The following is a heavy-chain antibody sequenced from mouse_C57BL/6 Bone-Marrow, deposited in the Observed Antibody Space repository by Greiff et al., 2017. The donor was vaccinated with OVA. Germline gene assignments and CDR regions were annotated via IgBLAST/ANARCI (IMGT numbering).Heavy chain of an antibody. J-gene: IGHJ3*01. D-gene: IGHD2-3*01. CDR1: GYTFTSYG. CDR3: ASPDGYYLFAY. V-gene: IGHV1-81*01. CDR2: IYPRSGNT. Sequence: VQVVESGAELARPGASVKLSCKASGYTFTSYGISWVKQRTGQGLEWIGEIYPRSGNTYYNEKFKGKATLTADKSSSTAYMELRSLTSEDSAVYFCASPDGYYLFAYWGQGTLVTVSA.